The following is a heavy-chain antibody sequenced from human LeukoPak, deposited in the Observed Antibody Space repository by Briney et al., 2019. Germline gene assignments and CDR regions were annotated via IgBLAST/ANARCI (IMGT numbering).Heavy chain of an antibody. J-gene: IGHJ4*02. Sequence: GGSLRLSCVASGFTFSSYWMSWVRQAPGKGLEWVANIKQDGSEKYYVDSVKGRLTISRDNAKNSVYLQMNSLRAEDTAVYYCGQTVTADYWGQGTLVTVSS. CDR3: GQTVTADY. CDR1: GFTFSSYW. V-gene: IGHV3-7*03. D-gene: IGHD4-17*01. CDR2: IKQDGSEK.